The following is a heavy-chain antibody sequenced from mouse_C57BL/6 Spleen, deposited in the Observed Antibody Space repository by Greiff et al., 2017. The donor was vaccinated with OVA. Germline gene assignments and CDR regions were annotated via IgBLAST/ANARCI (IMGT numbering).Heavy chain of an antibody. CDR1: GYTFTSYW. D-gene: IGHD2-4*01. J-gene: IGHJ2*01. CDR2: IDPSDSET. Sequence: QVQLQQPGAELVRPGSSVKLSCKASGYTFTSYWMHWVKQRPIQGLEWIGNIDPSDSETQYNQKFKDKATLTVDKSSSTAYMQLSSLTSEDSAVYYCARGRYEYEGFDYWGQGTTRTVSS. CDR3: ARGRYEYEGFDY. V-gene: IGHV1-52*01.